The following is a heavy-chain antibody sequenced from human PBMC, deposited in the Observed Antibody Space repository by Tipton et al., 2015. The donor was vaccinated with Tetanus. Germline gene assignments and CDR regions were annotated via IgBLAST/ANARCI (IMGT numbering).Heavy chain of an antibody. D-gene: IGHD6-19*01. CDR3: ARDKALDHVPVAGLLDY. J-gene: IGHJ4*02. CDR1: GFTFSSYG. V-gene: IGHV3-33*01. Sequence: SLRLSCAASGFTFSSYGMHWVRQAPGKGLEWVAVIWYDGSNKYYADSVKGRFTISRDNSKNTLYLQMNSLRAEDTAVYYCARDKALDHVPVAGLLDYWGQGTLVTVSS. CDR2: IWYDGSNK.